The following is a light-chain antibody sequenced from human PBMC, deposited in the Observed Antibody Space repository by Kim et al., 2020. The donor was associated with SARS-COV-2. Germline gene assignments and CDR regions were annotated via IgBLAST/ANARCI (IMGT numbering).Light chain of an antibody. CDR3: LLTYNGIRL. Sequence: QAVVTQEPSLTVSPGGTVTLTCGSSAGAFTSGHYPYWFQQKHGQAPRTLIYDINNRNAWTPARFSGSLPGGKAALTLSGAQPEDEADYFCLLTYNGIRLFGGGTQLTVL. V-gene: IGLV7-46*01. CDR2: DIN. CDR1: AGAFTSGHY. J-gene: IGLJ2*01.